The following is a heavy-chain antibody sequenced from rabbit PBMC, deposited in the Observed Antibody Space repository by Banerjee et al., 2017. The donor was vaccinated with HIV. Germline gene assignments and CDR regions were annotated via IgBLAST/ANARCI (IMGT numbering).Heavy chain of an antibody. CDR1: GFSFSNNYW. CDR2: IDTSSGNT. CDR3: AGSDYYYNL. V-gene: IGHV1S45*01. J-gene: IGHJ3*01. Sequence: QQQLVESGGGLVQPEGSLTLTCTASGFSFSNNYWICWVRQAPGKGLEWIGCIDTSSGNTWYASWVNGRFTVSKTSSTTVTLQMTSLTAADTATYFCAGSDYYYNLWGQGTLVTVS. D-gene: IGHD1-1*01.